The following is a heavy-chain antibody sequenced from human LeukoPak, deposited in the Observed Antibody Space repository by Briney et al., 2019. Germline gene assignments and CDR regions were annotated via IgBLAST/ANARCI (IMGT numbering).Heavy chain of an antibody. Sequence: ASVKVSCKASGYRFTSYDMHWVRQAPGQGLEWMGIINPSGGSTSYAQRFQGRVAMTRDTSTTTVYMEVNSLTSEDTAVYFCARDEPTAAPFDYWGQGTLVTVSS. CDR2: INPSGGST. D-gene: IGHD2-2*01. J-gene: IGHJ4*02. V-gene: IGHV1-46*01. CDR3: ARDEPTAAPFDY. CDR1: GYRFTSYD.